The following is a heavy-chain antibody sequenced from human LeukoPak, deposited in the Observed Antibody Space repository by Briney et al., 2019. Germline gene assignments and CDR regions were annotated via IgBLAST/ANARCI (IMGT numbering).Heavy chain of an antibody. D-gene: IGHD3-3*01. J-gene: IGHJ6*02. V-gene: IGHV4-34*01. CDR3: ARGRRVRFLEWLYYGMDV. CDR1: GGSFSGYY. Sequence: PSETLSLTCAVYGGSFSGYYWSWIRQPPGKGLEWIGEINHSGSTNYNPSLKSRVTISVDTSKNQFSLKLSSMTAADTAVYYCARGRRVRFLEWLYYGMDVWGQGTTVTVSS. CDR2: INHSGST.